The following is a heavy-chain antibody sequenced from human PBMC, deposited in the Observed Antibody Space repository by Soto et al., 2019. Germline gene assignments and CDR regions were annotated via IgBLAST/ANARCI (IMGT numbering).Heavy chain of an antibody. J-gene: IGHJ4*02. CDR1: GFTFSSYA. CDR2: ISGSGGST. D-gene: IGHD6-19*01. CDR3: ARDGDSSGSQGFDY. Sequence: GGSLRLSCAASGFTFSSYAMSWVRQAPGKGLEWVSAISGSGGSTYYADSVKGRFTISRDNSKNTLYLQMNSLRAEDTAVYYCARDGDSSGSQGFDYWGQGTLVTVSS. V-gene: IGHV3-23*01.